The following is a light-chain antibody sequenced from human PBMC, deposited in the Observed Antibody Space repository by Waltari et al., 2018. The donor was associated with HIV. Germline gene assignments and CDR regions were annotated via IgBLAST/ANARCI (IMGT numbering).Light chain of an antibody. J-gene: IGLJ1*01. CDR3: QVWDSSSDHYV. CDR1: SSNIGSNT. V-gene: IGLV1-44*01. CDR2: SNY. Sequence: QSVLTQPPSASGTPGQRVTISCSGSSSNIGSNTVNWYQQLPGTAPKLLIYSNYHRPSGIPERFSGSNSGNTATLTISRVEAGDEADYYCQVWDSSSDHYVFGTGTKVTVL.